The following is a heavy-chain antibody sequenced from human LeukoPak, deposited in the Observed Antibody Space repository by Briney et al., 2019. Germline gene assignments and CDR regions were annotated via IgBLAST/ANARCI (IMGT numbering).Heavy chain of an antibody. CDR3: ARDLSDIVLMVCAPRGDY. CDR2: ISAYNGNT. CDR1: GYTFTSYG. D-gene: IGHD2-8*01. Sequence: ASVKVSCKASGYTFTSYGISWVRQAPEQGLEWMGWISAYNGNTNYAQKLQGRVTMTTDTSTSTAYMELRSLRSDDTAVYYCARDLSDIVLMVCAPRGDYWGQGTLVTVSS. V-gene: IGHV1-18*01. J-gene: IGHJ4*02.